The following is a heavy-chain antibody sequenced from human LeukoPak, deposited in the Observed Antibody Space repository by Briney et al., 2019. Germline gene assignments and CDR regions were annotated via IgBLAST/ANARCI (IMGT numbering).Heavy chain of an antibody. D-gene: IGHD1-14*01. V-gene: IGHV1-2*02. Sequence: VASVKVSCKASGYNFTDFYIHWVRQAPGQGLEWMGLIKPNSGVTKYAEKFQGRVTMTTETSMSTAFMELSRLRSDDTADYYCARDPPMAGTPSLDSWGQGTPVIVSS. J-gene: IGHJ5*01. CDR1: GYNFTDFY. CDR3: ARDPPMAGTPSLDS. CDR2: IKPNSGVT.